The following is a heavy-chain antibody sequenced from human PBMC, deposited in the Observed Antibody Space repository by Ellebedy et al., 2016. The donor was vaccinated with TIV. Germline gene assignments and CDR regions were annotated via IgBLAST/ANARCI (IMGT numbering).Heavy chain of an antibody. D-gene: IGHD1-1*01. CDR3: ARKTDTGTSGDY. CDR1: GFVFSNHA. Sequence: GESLKISCAASGFVFSNHAMTWVRQAPGTGREWVSLIYSGGSTDYADSVNGRFTISRDSSKNTLYLQINSLRAEDTAMYYCARKTDTGTSGDYWGQGTPVTVSS. J-gene: IGHJ4*02. CDR2: IYSGGST. V-gene: IGHV3-53*01.